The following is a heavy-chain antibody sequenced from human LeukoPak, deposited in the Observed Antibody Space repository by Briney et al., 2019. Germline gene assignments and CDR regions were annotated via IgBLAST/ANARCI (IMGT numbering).Heavy chain of an antibody. D-gene: IGHD2-8*02. V-gene: IGHV1-8*03. CDR3: ATYRQVLLPFES. CDR1: GYTFTSYD. CDR2: MNPNSGNT. Sequence: GASVKVSCKASGYTFTSYDINWVRQATGQGLEWMGWMNPNSGNTGYAQKFQGRVTITRNTSISTAYMELSSLRAEDTAIYYCATYRQVLLPFESWGQGTLVTVSS. J-gene: IGHJ4*02.